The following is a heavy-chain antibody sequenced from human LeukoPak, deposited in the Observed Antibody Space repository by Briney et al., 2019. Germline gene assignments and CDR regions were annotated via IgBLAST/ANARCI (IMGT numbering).Heavy chain of an antibody. V-gene: IGHV3-72*01. D-gene: IGHD2-15*01. CDR3: ARVKVGGYYYMDV. CDR2: TRNKANSYTT. Sequence: PGGSLRLSCAASGFTFSDHYMDWVRQAPGKGLEWVGRTRNKANSYTTEYAESVKGRITTSRDDSKKSLYLQMNSLKTEDTAVYYCARVKVGGYYYMDVWGKGTTVTVSS. CDR1: GFTFSDHY. J-gene: IGHJ6*03.